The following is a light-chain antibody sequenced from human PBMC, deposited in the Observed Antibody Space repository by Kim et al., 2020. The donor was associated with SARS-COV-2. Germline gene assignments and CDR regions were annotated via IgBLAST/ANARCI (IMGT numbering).Light chain of an antibody. J-gene: IGKJ2*01. CDR3: QQLNSYPYT. Sequence: SAARGYSVTITCRASQGISSFFALYHQKSGKAPKLLIYASSTLQSGVPSRFSGSGSGTEFTLTISSLQPEDFASYYCQQLNSYPYTFGQGTKLEI. CDR2: ASS. V-gene: IGKV1-9*01. CDR1: QGISSF.